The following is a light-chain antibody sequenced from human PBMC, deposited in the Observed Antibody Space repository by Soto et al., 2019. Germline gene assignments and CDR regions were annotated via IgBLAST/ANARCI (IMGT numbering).Light chain of an antibody. CDR1: QSVDTC. CDR3: QQFDRSPLT. J-gene: IGKJ1*01. V-gene: IGKV1-5*03. CDR2: KAS. Sequence: DIQMTQSPSTLSASVGDRVTITCRASQSVDTCLAWYQQKPGKAPHLLIYKASSLETGVPSRFSGSGSVTEFTRTISSLQPDDFAIYYCQQFDRSPLTFGQGTNVEIK.